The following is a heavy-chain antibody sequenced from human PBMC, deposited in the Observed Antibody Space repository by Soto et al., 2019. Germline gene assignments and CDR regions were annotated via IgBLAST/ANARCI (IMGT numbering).Heavy chain of an antibody. J-gene: IGHJ4*02. D-gene: IGHD3-9*01. CDR2: IIPIFGTA. CDR3: AREPTRYSETYYFDY. CDR1: GGTFSSYA. V-gene: IGHV1-69*01. Sequence: QVQLEQSGAEVKKPGSSVKVSCKASGGTFSSYAISWVRQAPGQGLEWMGGIIPIFGTANYAQKFQGRVTITADESTSTAYMELSRLRSEDTAVYYCAREPTRYSETYYFDYWGQGTLVTVSS.